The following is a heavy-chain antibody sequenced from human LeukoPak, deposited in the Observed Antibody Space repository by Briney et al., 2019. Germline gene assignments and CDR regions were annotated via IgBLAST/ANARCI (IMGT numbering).Heavy chain of an antibody. V-gene: IGHV4-59*01. CDR2: IYYSGST. CDR3: ARGMGGYSYVRAFDY. J-gene: IGHJ4*02. Sequence: PSETLSLTCTVSGGSISSYYWSWIRQPPGRGLEWIGYIYYSGSTNYNPSLKSRVTISVDTSKNQFSLKLSSVTAADTAVYYCARGMGGYSYVRAFDYWGQGTLVTVSS. CDR1: GGSISSYY. D-gene: IGHD5-18*01.